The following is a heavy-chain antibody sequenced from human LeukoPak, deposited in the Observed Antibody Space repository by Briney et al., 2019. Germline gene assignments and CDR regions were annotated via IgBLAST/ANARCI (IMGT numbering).Heavy chain of an antibody. J-gene: IGHJ4*02. Sequence: SETLSLTCTVSGGSISSSSYYWGWIRQPPGKGLEWIGSIYYSGSTYYNPSLKSRVTISVDTSKNQFSLKLSSVTAADTAVYYCARHVAEVWGDFDYWGQGTLVTVSS. CDR1: GGSISSSSYY. CDR3: ARHVAEVWGDFDY. D-gene: IGHD2-15*01. CDR2: IYYSGST. V-gene: IGHV4-39*01.